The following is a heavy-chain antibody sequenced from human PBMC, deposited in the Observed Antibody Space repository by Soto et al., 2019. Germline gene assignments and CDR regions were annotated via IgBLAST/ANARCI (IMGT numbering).Heavy chain of an antibody. J-gene: IGHJ6*03. V-gene: IGHV4-61*01. CDR3: VRGEYDSSGYSNTFER. CDR1: GGSLSSGSYY. Sequence: SATLSLTCTVSGGSLSSGSYYWSWIRQPPGKRLEWIGYIHYSGSTNYNPSLESRVTISVDTSKNQFSLKLSSVTAADTAVYYCVRGEYDSSGYSNTFERWGKG. CDR2: IHYSGST. D-gene: IGHD3-22*01.